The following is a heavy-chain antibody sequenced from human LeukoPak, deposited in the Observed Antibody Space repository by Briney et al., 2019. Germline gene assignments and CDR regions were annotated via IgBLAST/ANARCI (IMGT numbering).Heavy chain of an antibody. CDR1: GFSFGDYS. Sequence: GGSLRLSCAASGFSFGDYSMNWVRQAPGRGLEWLAYISSSTIYYADSVRGRFTVSRDNAKSSLFLQMNSLRAEDTAVYYCARGFPPTTYYSGSGSSDFWGQGTLVTVSS. CDR2: ISSSTI. D-gene: IGHD3-10*01. J-gene: IGHJ4*02. V-gene: IGHV3-48*04. CDR3: ARGFPPTTYYSGSGSSDF.